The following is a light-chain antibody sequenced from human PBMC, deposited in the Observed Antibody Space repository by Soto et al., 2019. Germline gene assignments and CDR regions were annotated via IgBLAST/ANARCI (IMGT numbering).Light chain of an antibody. CDR1: QTVNNK. CDR2: GAS. V-gene: IGKV3-15*01. Sequence: EILMTQSPGTLSLSPGERSTLXXRATQTVNNKVVWYQHKPGQAPRLLXYGASTRATGIPARFSGSGSGTEFTLSISSLQSEDFAVYYCQQYNSWPPITFGQGTRLEIK. CDR3: QQYNSWPPIT. J-gene: IGKJ5*01.